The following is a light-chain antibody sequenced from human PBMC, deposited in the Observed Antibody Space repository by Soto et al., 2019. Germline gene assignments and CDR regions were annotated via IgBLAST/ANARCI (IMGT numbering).Light chain of an antibody. J-gene: IGKJ4*01. CDR2: KAS. V-gene: IGKV1-5*03. CDR3: QQYSSSLLT. Sequence: DIQMSQSPSTLYASLGDRVTVTCRASQSINTWLAWYQQKPGKAPKLLMYKASTIQSGVPSRFSGNGSGTEFTLTISSLQPDDLAIYYCQQYSSSLLTFGGGTKVDIK. CDR1: QSINTW.